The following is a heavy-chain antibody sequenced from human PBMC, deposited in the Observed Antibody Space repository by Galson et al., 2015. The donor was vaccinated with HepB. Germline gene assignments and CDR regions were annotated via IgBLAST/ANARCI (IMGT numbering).Heavy chain of an antibody. V-gene: IGHV1-46*03. CDR1: GYTFTSYY. Sequence: SVKVSCKASGYTFTSYYMHWVRQAPGQGLEWMGIINPSGGSTSYAQKFQGRVTMTRDTSTSTVYMELSSLRSEDTAVYYCARRSGPYDILTVRAFDIWGQGTMVTVSS. CDR2: INPSGGST. J-gene: IGHJ3*02. D-gene: IGHD3-9*01. CDR3: ARRSGPYDILTVRAFDI.